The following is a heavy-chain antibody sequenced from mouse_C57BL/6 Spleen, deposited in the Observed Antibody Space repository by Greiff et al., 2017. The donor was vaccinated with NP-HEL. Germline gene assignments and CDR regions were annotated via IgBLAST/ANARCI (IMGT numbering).Heavy chain of an antibody. J-gene: IGHJ3*01. Sequence: QVQLKQSGAELVRPGTSVKASCKASGYAFTNYLIEWVKQRPGQGLEWIGVINPGSGGTNYNEKFKGKATLTADKSSSTAYMQLSSLTSEDSAVYFCAREGIYYGNSAWFAYWGQGTLVTVSA. V-gene: IGHV1-54*01. CDR3: AREGIYYGNSAWFAY. D-gene: IGHD2-1*01. CDR1: GYAFTNYL. CDR2: INPGSGGT.